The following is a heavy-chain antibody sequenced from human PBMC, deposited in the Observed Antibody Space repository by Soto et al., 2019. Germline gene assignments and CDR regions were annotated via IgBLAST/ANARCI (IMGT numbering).Heavy chain of an antibody. Sequence: HPGGSLRLSCAASGFTFSSYDMSWVRQAPGKGLEWVSVISGSGGSTHYADSVKGRFTISRDNAKNSLYLQMNSLRAEDTAVYYCVRSGLTAYDFWSGYYGMEDWGPGTTVTVSS. D-gene: IGHD3-3*01. CDR1: GFTFSSYD. J-gene: IGHJ6*02. CDR2: ISGSGGST. V-gene: IGHV3-23*01. CDR3: VRSGLTAYDFWSGYYGMED.